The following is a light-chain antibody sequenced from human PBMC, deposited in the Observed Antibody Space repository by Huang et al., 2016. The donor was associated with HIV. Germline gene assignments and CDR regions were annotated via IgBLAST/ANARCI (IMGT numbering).Light chain of an antibody. V-gene: IGKV3-20*01. CDR3: QQYDSSPWM. Sequence: EIVLTQSPGTLSLSPGERATLSCRASQSVSSSYLAWYQQKPGQAPMLLFYGASSRATGIPDRFSGSGSGTDFTLTISRLEPEDFAVYYCQQYDSSPWMFGQGTKVEIK. CDR1: QSVSSSY. CDR2: GAS. J-gene: IGKJ1*01.